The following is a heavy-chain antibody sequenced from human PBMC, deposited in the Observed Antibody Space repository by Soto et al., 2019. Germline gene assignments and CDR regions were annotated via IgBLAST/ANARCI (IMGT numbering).Heavy chain of an antibody. CDR1: GYSFTSYW. D-gene: IGHD3-3*01. V-gene: IGHV5-51*01. J-gene: IGHJ6*02. CDR2: IYPGDSDT. CDR3: ARQYYDFWSGYYTHYYGMDV. Sequence: PGESLKISCKGSGYSFTSYWIGWVRQMPGKGLEWMGIIYPGDSDTRYSPSFQGQVTMSADKSISTAYLQWSSLKASDTAMYYCARQYYDFWSGYYTHYYGMDVWGQGTAVTVSS.